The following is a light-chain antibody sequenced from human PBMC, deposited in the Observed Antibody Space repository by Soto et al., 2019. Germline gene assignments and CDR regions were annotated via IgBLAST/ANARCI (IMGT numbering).Light chain of an antibody. V-gene: IGLV2-14*01. J-gene: IGLJ2*01. CDR2: EVT. CDR3: SSYTSSSTLV. CDR1: SSDVGGYNY. Sequence: QSALTQPASVSGSPGQSITISCTGTSSDVGGYNYVSWYQQHPGIAPKLMISEVTNRPSGVSNRCSGSKSGNTASLTISGLQAEDEADYYCSSYTSSSTLVFGGGTKLTV.